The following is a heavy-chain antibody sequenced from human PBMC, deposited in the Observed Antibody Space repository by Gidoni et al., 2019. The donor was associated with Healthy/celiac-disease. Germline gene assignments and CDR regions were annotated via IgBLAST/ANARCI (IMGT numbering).Heavy chain of an antibody. V-gene: IGHV3-30-3*01. CDR3: ARDGPSEESYSSSYYGGVVY. D-gene: IGHD6-13*01. CDR1: GFTFSSYA. CDR2: ISYDGSNK. Sequence: QVQLVESGGGVVQPGRSLRLSCAASGFTFSSYAMPWVRQAPGKGLEWVAVISYDGSNKYYADSVKGRFTISRDNSKNTLYLQMNSLRAEDTAVYYCARDGPSEESYSSSYYGGVVYWGQGTLVTVSS. J-gene: IGHJ4*02.